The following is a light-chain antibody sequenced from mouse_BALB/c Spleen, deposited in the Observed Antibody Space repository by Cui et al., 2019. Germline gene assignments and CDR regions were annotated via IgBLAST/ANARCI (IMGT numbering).Light chain of an antibody. CDR1: SSVSY. Sequence: QIVLTQSPALMSASPGEKVTMTCSASSSVSYMYWYQQKPRSSPKPWIYLTSNLASGVPARFSGSGSGTCYSLTISSMEAEDAATYYCQQWSSNPPTFGGGTKLEIK. CDR2: LTS. V-gene: IGKV4-68*01. J-gene: IGKJ2*01. CDR3: QQWSSNPPT.